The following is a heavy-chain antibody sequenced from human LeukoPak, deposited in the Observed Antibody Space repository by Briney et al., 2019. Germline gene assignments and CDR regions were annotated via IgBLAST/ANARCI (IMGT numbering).Heavy chain of an antibody. CDR1: GGSISSVDYS. CDR3: ARDRVHFGFDP. D-gene: IGHD3-3*02. V-gene: IGHV4-30-4*07. CDR2: LYYSGST. J-gene: IGHJ5*02. Sequence: SETLSLTCAVSGGSISSVDYSWSWIRQPPGKGLEWIGYLYYSGSTYYNPSLKSRVTISVDTSKNHFSLRLSSVTAADTAVYYCARDRVHFGFDPWGQGTLVTVSS.